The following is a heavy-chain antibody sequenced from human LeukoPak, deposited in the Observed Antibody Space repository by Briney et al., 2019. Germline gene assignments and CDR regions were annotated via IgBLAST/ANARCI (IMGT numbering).Heavy chain of an antibody. CDR2: IKQDGSEK. J-gene: IGHJ4*02. Sequence: PGGSLRLSCAASGFTFSSYWMSWVRQAPGKGLGWVANIKQDGSEKYYVDSVKGRFTISRDNAKNSLYLQMNSLRAEDTAVYYCARGHVLLWFGEFHYWGQGTLVTVSS. CDR3: ARGHVLLWFGEFHY. D-gene: IGHD3-10*01. CDR1: GFTFSSYW. V-gene: IGHV3-7*03.